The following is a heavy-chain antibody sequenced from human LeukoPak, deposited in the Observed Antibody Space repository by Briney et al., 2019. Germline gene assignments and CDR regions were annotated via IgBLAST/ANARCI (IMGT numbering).Heavy chain of an antibody. CDR3: AKVGVRGYSTPPRNGFDY. Sequence: GSLRLSCAASGFTFSSYAMSWVRQAPGKGLEWVSAISGSGGSTYYADSVKGRFTISRDNSKNTLYLQMNSLRAEDTAVYYCAKVGVRGYSTPPRNGFDYWGQGTLVTVSS. CDR2: ISGSGGST. D-gene: IGHD5-18*01. J-gene: IGHJ4*02. V-gene: IGHV3-23*01. CDR1: GFTFSSYA.